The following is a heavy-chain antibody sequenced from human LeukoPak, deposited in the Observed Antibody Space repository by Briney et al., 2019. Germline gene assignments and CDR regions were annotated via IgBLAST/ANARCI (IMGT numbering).Heavy chain of an antibody. CDR2: IYPGDSDT. Sequence: PGESLKISCKGSGYSFTSYWIGWVRQMPGKGLEWMGIIYPGDSDTRYSPSFQGQVTISADKSISTAYLQWSSLKASDTAMYYCARQKDYYDSSGYPITEYWFDPWGQGTLVTVSS. J-gene: IGHJ5*02. D-gene: IGHD3-22*01. CDR1: GYSFTSYW. CDR3: ARQKDYYDSSGYPITEYWFDP. V-gene: IGHV5-51*01.